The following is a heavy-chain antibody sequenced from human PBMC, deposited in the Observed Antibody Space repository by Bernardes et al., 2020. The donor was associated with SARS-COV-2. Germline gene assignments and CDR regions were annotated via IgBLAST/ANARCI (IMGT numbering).Heavy chain of an antibody. Sequence: WGSLRLSCAASGFTVSSNYMSWVRQAPGKGLEWVAGIYSGGSTYYADSVKGRFTISRDNSKNPLYLQMNSLRAEDTAVYYCARADYDILTGYPTWFDPWGQGTLVPVYS. J-gene: IGHJ5*02. CDR2: IYSGGST. CDR3: ARADYDILTGYPTWFDP. V-gene: IGHV3-66*01. CDR1: GFTVSSNY. D-gene: IGHD3-9*01.